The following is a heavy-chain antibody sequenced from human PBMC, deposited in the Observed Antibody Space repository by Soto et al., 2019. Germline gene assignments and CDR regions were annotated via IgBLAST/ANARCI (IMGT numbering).Heavy chain of an antibody. CDR1: GYSFTSYW. D-gene: IGHD6-13*01. CDR3: SRPIAAADNWLDP. V-gene: IGHV5-51*01. CDR2: IYPGDSDT. Sequence: GESLKISCKGSGYSFTSYWIGWVRQMPGKGLEWMGIIYPGDSDTRYSPSFQGQVTISADKSISTAYLQWSSLKASDTAMYYCSRPIAAADNWLDPWGQGTLVTVSS. J-gene: IGHJ5*02.